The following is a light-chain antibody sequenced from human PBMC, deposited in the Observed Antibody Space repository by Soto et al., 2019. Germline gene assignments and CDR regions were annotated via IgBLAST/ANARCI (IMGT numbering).Light chain of an antibody. J-gene: IGKJ1*01. CDR3: QQYITYSPWT. Sequence: DIQMTQSPSTLSASVGDRVTITCRASQSITNWLAWYQQKPGKAPKLLIYKASNLETGVPSRFSGSGSGTEFTLTISSLQPDDFATYYCQQYITYSPWTFGRGTKVDFK. CDR2: KAS. CDR1: QSITNW. V-gene: IGKV1-5*03.